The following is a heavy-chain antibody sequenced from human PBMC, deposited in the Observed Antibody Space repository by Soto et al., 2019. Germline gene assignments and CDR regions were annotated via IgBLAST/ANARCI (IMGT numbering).Heavy chain of an antibody. V-gene: IGHV1-18*01. J-gene: IGHJ4*02. CDR2: NSAYNGNT. CDR3: ARASGGGVGTTSY. D-gene: IGHD1-26*01. CDR1: GYIFSNFD. Sequence: QVQLVQSGPEVKKPGASAKVSCKTSGYIFSNFDISWMRQVPGQGLEWMGWNSAYNGNTNYAQKFQDTVTLTTGTSTNTAYMELRSLRSDDTAVYYCARASGGGVGTTSYWGQGTLVTVSS.